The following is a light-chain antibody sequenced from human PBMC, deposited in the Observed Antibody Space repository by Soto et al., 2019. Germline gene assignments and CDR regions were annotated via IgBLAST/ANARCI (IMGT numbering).Light chain of an antibody. CDR3: AAWDASLNGYV. V-gene: IGLV1-44*01. J-gene: IGLJ1*01. Sequence: QFLLTQHPPPSGTPGQRVTISCSGRSSKIGSKTVNWYQQLPGTVPKLLIYNSYQRPSGVPDRFSGSKSGTSASLAISGLQSEDEADYYCAAWDASLNGYVFGAGTKVTVL. CDR2: NSY. CDR1: SSKIGSKT.